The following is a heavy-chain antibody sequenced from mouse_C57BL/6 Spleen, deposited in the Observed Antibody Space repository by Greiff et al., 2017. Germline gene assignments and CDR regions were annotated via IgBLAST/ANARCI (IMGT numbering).Heavy chain of an antibody. CDR3: AILHYAYYAMDY. J-gene: IGHJ4*01. V-gene: IGHV1-74*01. CDR2: IHPSDSDT. D-gene: IGHD1-1*01. CDR1: GYTFTSYW. Sequence: QVQLQQPGAELVKPGASVKVSCKASGYTFTSYWMHWVKQRPGQGLEWIGRIHPSDSDTNYNQKFKGKATLTVDKSSSTAYMHLSSLTSEDSAVYYCAILHYAYYAMDYWGQGTSVTVSS.